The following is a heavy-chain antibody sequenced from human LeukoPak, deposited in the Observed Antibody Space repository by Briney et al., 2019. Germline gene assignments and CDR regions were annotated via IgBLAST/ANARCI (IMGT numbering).Heavy chain of an antibody. V-gene: IGHV3-23*01. Sequence: GGSLRLSCAASGFTFSTYAMAWVRQAPGKGLEWVSGISAGGDRTYYADSVKGRFTISRDNSKNTLYLQMNSLRAEDTAEYYCARSTVGTSCCTAVDYWGQGTLVTVSS. J-gene: IGHJ4*02. D-gene: IGHD1-26*01. CDR2: ISAGGDRT. CDR1: GFTFSTYA. CDR3: ARSTVGTSCCTAVDY.